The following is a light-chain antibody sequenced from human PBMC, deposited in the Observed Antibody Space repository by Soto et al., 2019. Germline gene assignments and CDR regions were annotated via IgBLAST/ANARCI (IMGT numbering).Light chain of an antibody. CDR1: QSVSSY. Sequence: EIVLTQSPATLSLSPGERATLSCRASQSVSSYLAWYQQKPGQAPRLLIYDASNRATGIPARFSGSGSGTDFTLTISSLEPEDFAVYYWQQRSNWPHMYTFGQGTKLEIK. CDR2: DAS. CDR3: QQRSNWPHMYT. V-gene: IGKV3-11*01. J-gene: IGKJ2*01.